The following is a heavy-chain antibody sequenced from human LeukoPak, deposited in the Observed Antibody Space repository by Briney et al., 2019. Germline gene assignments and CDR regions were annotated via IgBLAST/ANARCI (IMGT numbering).Heavy chain of an antibody. CDR1: GFTFSSYS. J-gene: IGHJ4*02. Sequence: GGSLRLSCAASGFTFSSYSMNWVRQAPGKGLEWVSSISSSSSYIYYADSVKGRFTISRDNAKNSLYLQMNSLRAEDTAVHYCAREMATKSYYFDYWGQGTLVTVSS. CDR3: AREMATKSYYFDY. V-gene: IGHV3-21*01. D-gene: IGHD5-24*01. CDR2: ISSSSSYI.